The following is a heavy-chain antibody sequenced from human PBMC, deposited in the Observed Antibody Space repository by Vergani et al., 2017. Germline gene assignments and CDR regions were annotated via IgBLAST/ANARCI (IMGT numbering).Heavy chain of an antibody. CDR3: AREGDGYNFGYYYYYMDV. CDR2: IYTSGST. J-gene: IGHJ6*03. CDR1: GGSISSGSYY. D-gene: IGHD5-24*01. Sequence: QVQLQESGPGLVKPSQTLSLTCTVSGGSISSGSYYWSWIRQPAGKGLEWIGRIYTSGSTHYNPSLKSRVTIPVDTSKNQFSLKLSSVTAADAAVYYCAREGDGYNFGYYYYYMDVWGKGTTVTVSS. V-gene: IGHV4-61*02.